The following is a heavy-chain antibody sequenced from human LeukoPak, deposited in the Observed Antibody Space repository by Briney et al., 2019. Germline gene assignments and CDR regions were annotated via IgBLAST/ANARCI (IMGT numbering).Heavy chain of an antibody. CDR3: AREVYYDSSGYYN. D-gene: IGHD3-22*01. CDR1: GYTFTSYD. Sequence: ASVKVSCKASGYTFTSYDINWVRQATGQGLEWMGWMNPNNGNTGYAQKFQGRVTITRNTSISTAYMELCSLRSEDTAVYYCAREVYYDSSGYYNWGQGTLVTVSS. J-gene: IGHJ4*02. V-gene: IGHV1-8*03. CDR2: MNPNNGNT.